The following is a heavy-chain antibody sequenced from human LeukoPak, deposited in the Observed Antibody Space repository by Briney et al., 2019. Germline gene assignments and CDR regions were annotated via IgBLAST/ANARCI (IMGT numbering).Heavy chain of an antibody. V-gene: IGHV4-38-2*02. Sequence: SETLSLTCTVSGYSISSGYYWGWIRQPPGKGLEWIGSIYHSGSTYYNPSLKSRVTISVDTSKNQFSLKLSSVTAADTAVYYCARDPTYWGQGILVTVSS. CDR3: ARDPTY. CDR2: IYHSGST. J-gene: IGHJ4*02. CDR1: GYSISSGYY.